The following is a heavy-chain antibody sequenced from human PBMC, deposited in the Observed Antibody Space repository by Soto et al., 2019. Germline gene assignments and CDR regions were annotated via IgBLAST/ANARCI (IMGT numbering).Heavy chain of an antibody. V-gene: IGHV3-9*01. CDR2: ISWNSGSI. D-gene: IGHD2-21*02. CDR3: AKDAGDSNYYMYA. J-gene: IGHJ6*03. CDR1: GFTFDDYA. Sequence: GGSLRLSCAASGFTFDDYAMHWVRQAPGKGLEWVSGISWNSGSIGYADSVKGRFTISRDNAKNSLYLQMNSLRAEDTALYYCAKDAGDSNYYMYALGIGNTLTVSS.